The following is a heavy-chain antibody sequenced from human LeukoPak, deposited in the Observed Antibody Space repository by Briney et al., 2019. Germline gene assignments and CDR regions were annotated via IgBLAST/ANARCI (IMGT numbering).Heavy chain of an antibody. D-gene: IGHD6-19*01. CDR1: GFTFSNSA. J-gene: IGHJ4*01. CDR3: AKGIYSSGWSYFDY. Sequence: QPGGSLRLSCAASGFTFSNSAMSWVRQAPGKGLEWVSTLSGSGITTYYADSVKGRSTISRDNSENTLYLQVNSLRAEDTAVYYCAKGIYSSGWSYFDYWGHGTLVTVSS. CDR2: LSGSGITT. V-gene: IGHV3-23*01.